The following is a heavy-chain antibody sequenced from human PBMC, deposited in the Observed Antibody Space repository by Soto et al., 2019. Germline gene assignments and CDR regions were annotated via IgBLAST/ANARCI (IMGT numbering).Heavy chain of an antibody. CDR3: AREGYMVRGVITYYYYGMDV. CDR1: GGSISSGDYY. D-gene: IGHD3-10*01. J-gene: IGHJ6*02. CDR2: IYYSGST. V-gene: IGHV4-30-4*01. Sequence: SETLSLTCTVSGGSISSGDYYWSWIRQPPGKGLEWIGYIYYSGSTYYNPSLKSRVTISVDTSKNQFSLKLSSVTAADTAVYYCAREGYMVRGVITYYYYGMDVWGQGTTVTVSS.